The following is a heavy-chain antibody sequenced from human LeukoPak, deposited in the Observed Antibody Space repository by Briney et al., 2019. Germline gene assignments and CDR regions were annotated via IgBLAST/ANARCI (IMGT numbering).Heavy chain of an antibody. CDR2: ISGSGGST. Sequence: GGSLRLSCAASGFTFSSYAMSWVRQAPGKGLEWVSAISGSGGSTYYADSVKGRFTISRDNSKNTLYLQMNSLRAEDTAVYYCAKYPHCYGSGSYSPFDYWGQGTLVTVSS. CDR1: GFTFSSYA. D-gene: IGHD3-10*01. V-gene: IGHV3-23*01. CDR3: AKYPHCYGSGSYSPFDY. J-gene: IGHJ4*02.